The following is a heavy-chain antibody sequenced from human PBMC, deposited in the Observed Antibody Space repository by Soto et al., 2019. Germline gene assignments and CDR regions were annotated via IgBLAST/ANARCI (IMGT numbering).Heavy chain of an antibody. Sequence: GGSLRLSCAASGFTFSSYCMHWVRQGPGKGLEWVAVIWCDGSNEYYADSVKGRFTISRVNSKNTLYLQMNSLRAEDTAVYYCARDDDRTIFGVVTASYCYRMAVWAQGTTVTVSS. CDR3: ARDDDRTIFGVVTASYCYRMAV. V-gene: IGHV3-33*01. CDR1: GFTFSSYC. CDR2: IWCDGSNE. J-gene: IGHJ6*02. D-gene: IGHD3-3*01.